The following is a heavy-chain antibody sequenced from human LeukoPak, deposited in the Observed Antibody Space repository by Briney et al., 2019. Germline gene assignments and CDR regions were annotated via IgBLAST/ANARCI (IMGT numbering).Heavy chain of an antibody. CDR2: IKQDGSEN. CDR3: ARDRITDFWSGYYTNYFDY. D-gene: IGHD3-3*01. J-gene: IGHJ4*02. V-gene: IGHV3-7*01. Sequence: GGSLRLSCAASGFTFRSYWMTWVRQAPGKGLEWVANIKQDGSENHYVDSVKGRFTIARDNAKNSLYLHMNSLRAEDTAVYYCARDRITDFWSGYYTNYFDYWGQGTLVTVSS. CDR1: GFTFRSYW.